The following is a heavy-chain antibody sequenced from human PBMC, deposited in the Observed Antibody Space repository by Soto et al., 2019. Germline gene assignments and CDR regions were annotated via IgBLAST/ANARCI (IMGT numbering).Heavy chain of an antibody. Sequence: GGSLRLSCAASGFTFSRHWMSWVRQAPGKGLEWVASIKEDGSEEKYVDSVKGRFTISRDNAKNSMYLQMNSLRVEDTAVFYCARVWLRSEIFYNPLDNWGQGTLVTVSS. CDR2: IKEDGSEE. J-gene: IGHJ4*02. CDR1: GFTFSRHW. V-gene: IGHV3-7*05. D-gene: IGHD3-10*01. CDR3: ARVWLRSEIFYNPLDN.